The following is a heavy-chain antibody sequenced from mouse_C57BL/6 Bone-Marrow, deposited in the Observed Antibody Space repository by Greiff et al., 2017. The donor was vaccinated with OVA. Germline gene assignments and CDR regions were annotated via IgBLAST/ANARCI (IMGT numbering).Heavy chain of an antibody. CDR3: ARGDYEKNYFDY. Sequence: QVQLQQPGAELVMPGASVKLSCKASGYTFTSYWMHWVKQRPGQGLEWIGEIDPSDSYTNYNQKFKGKSTLTVDKSSSTAYMQLSSLTSEDSAVYYCARGDYEKNYFDYWGQGTTLTVSS. CDR2: IDPSDSYT. CDR1: GYTFTSYW. J-gene: IGHJ2*01. V-gene: IGHV1-69*01. D-gene: IGHD2-4*01.